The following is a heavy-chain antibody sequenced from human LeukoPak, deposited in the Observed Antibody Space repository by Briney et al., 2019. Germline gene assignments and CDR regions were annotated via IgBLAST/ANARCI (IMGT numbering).Heavy chain of an antibody. CDR1: GFTFSDYY. V-gene: IGHV3-11*01. D-gene: IGHD3-9*01. CDR3: AREDILTPGWFDP. J-gene: IGHJ5*02. Sequence: GGSLRLSCAASGFTFSDYYMSWIRQAPGKGPEWVSYISSSGSTIYYADSVKGRFTISRDNAKNSLYLQMNSLRAEDTAVYYCAREDILTPGWFDPWGQGTLVTVSS. CDR2: ISSSGSTI.